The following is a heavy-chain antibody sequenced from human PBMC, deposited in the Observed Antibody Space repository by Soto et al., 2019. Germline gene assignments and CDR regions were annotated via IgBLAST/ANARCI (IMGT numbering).Heavy chain of an antibody. V-gene: IGHV1-2*02. CDR1: GYTFTVFY. CDR2: ITPNSGDT. CDR3: AGVGSGYPEYLQH. Sequence: QVQLVQSGAEVKKPGASVKVSCKASGYTFTVFYMNWVRQAPGQGLEWIGWITPNSGDTNYAQKFQGRVTMTRDTSISPAYMELSRLRSGDTVVYYCAGVGSGYPEYLQHWGQGTLLTVSS. D-gene: IGHD3-22*01. J-gene: IGHJ1*01.